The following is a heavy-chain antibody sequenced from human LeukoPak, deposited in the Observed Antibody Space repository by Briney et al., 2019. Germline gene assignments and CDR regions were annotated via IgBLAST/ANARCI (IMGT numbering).Heavy chain of an antibody. CDR3: ARTIDAHYFDY. J-gene: IGHJ4*02. CDR1: GFTFSSYW. V-gene: IGHV3-7*01. Sequence: GGSLRLSCAASGFTFSSYWVRWARQAPGRGLEWVANIKQDGSEKYYVDSVKGRFTISRDNAKNSLYLQMNSLRAEDTAVYYCARTIDAHYFDYWGQGTLVTVSS. CDR2: IKQDGSEK.